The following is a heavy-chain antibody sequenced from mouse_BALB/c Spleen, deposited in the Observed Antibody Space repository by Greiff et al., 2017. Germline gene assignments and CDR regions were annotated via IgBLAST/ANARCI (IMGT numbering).Heavy chain of an antibody. D-gene: IGHD1-1*01. CDR1: GYAFSSYW. Sequence: VKLMESGAELVRPGSSVKISCKASGYAFSSYWMNWVKQRPGQGLEWIGQIYPGDGDTNYNGKFKGKATLTADKSSSTAYMQLSSLTSEDSAVYFCANYGSSYFFDYWGQGTTLTVSS. CDR2: IYPGDGDT. J-gene: IGHJ2*01. CDR3: ANYGSSYFFDY. V-gene: IGHV1-80*01.